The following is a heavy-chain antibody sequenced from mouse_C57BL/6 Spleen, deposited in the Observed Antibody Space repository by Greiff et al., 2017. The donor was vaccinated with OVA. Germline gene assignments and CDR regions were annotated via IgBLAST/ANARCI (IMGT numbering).Heavy chain of an antibody. CDR3: TRRENFDY. J-gene: IGHJ2*01. V-gene: IGHV1-15*01. CDR2: IDPETGGT. Sequence: VKLMESGAELVRPGASVTLSCKASGYTFTDYEMPWVKQTPVHGLEWIGAIDPETGGTAYNQKLKGKAILTADKSSSTAYMELSSLTSEDSAVYYSTRRENFDYWGQGTTLTVSS. CDR1: GYTFTDYE.